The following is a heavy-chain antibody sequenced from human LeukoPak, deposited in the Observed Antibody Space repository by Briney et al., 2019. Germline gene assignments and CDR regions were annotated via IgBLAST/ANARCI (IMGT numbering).Heavy chain of an antibody. Sequence: GASVKVSCKASGYTFSNYGISWVRQAPGQGLEWMGWISSYNDNTNYAQKLQGRVTMTTDTSTSTAYMELRSLRSDDTAVYYCAKDLLYSGSSYFDYWGQGTLVTVSS. J-gene: IGHJ4*02. V-gene: IGHV1-18*01. CDR2: ISSYNDNT. CDR1: GYTFSNYG. D-gene: IGHD1-26*01. CDR3: AKDLLYSGSSYFDY.